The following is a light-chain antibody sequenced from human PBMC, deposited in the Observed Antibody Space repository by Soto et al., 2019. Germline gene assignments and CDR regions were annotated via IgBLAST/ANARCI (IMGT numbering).Light chain of an antibody. V-gene: IGKV1-5*01. Sequence: DIQMTQSPSTLSASVGDTVTVTCRASHSVSGLLAWHQQKPGEAPKLLIYDASALPRGVPSRFSGSGSGTKFTLTIASLQPDDFATSYCQQYETFSGTFGPGTKVDIK. CDR3: QQYETFSGT. CDR1: HSVSGL. J-gene: IGKJ1*01. CDR2: DAS.